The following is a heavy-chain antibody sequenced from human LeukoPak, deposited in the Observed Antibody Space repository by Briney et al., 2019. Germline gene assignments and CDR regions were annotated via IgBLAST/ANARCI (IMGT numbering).Heavy chain of an antibody. J-gene: IGHJ4*02. CDR2: IYSSGST. Sequence: PSETLSLTCTVSGGSISSGGYYWSWIRQSPGKGLEWLASIYSSGSTHSNPSLKSRVSISIDTSKNQFSLKLYSVTASDAAIYYCARHLSGTTMAHYFDFWGQGTLVTVSS. V-gene: IGHV4-39*01. D-gene: IGHD1-1*01. CDR3: ARHLSGTTMAHYFDF. CDR1: GGSISSGGYY.